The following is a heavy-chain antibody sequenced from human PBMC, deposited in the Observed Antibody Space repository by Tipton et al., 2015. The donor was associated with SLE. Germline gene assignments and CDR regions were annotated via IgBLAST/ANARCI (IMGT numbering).Heavy chain of an antibody. CDR3: ARAAGLQSNWYFDL. V-gene: IGHV1-2*02. CDR2: INPNSGGT. D-gene: IGHD2-21*01. J-gene: IGHJ2*01. CDR1: GYTFTGYY. Sequence: QSGPEVKKPGASVKVSCKASGYTFTGYYMHWVRQAPVQGLEWMGWINPNSGGTNYAQKFQGRVTMTRDTSISTAYMELSRLRSDDTAVYYCARAAGLQSNWYFDLWGRGTLVTVSS.